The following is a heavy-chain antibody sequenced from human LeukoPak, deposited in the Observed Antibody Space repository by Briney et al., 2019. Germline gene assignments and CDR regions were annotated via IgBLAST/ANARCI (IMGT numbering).Heavy chain of an antibody. V-gene: IGHV1-2*02. CDR1: GYSLTGYY. CDR3: ARDLPPRQSDY. Sequence: ASVKVSCKASGYSLTGYYIHWFRQAPGQGLEWMGWINPNSGGTSYARKFQDRVTMTRDTSISTAYMEVSSLRSDDTAVYYCARDLPPRQSDYWGQGTLVTVSS. CDR2: INPNSGGT. J-gene: IGHJ4*02.